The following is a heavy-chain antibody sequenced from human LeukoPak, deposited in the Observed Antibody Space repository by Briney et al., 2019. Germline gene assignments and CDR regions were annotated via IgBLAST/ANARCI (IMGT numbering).Heavy chain of an antibody. J-gene: IGHJ5*02. CDR2: IIPIFGTA. D-gene: IGHD4/OR15-4a*01. CDR1: GGTFISYA. CDR3: ARARCYPCEEPHLNWFDP. V-gene: IGHV1-69*13. Sequence: ASVKVSCKASGGTFISYAISWVRQAPGQGLEWMGGIIPIFGTANYAQKFQGRVTITADESTSTAYMELSSLRSEDTAVYYCARARCYPCEEPHLNWFDPWGQGTLVTVSS.